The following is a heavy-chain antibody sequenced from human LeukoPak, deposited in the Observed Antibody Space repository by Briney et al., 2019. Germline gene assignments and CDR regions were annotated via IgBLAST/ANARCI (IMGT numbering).Heavy chain of an antibody. D-gene: IGHD1-26*01. Sequence: SETLSLTCTVSGGSISSSSYYWGWIRQPPGKGLEWIGSTYYSGSTPYNPSLKSRVTISVDTSKNQFSLKLSSVTAADAAVYYCARVWELSDAFDIWGQGTMVTVSS. CDR2: TYYSGST. J-gene: IGHJ3*02. CDR3: ARVWELSDAFDI. CDR1: GGSISSSSYY. V-gene: IGHV4-39*07.